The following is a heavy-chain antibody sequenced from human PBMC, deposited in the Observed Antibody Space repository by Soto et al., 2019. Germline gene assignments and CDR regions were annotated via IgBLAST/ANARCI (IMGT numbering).Heavy chain of an antibody. D-gene: IGHD2-2*03. J-gene: IGHJ4*02. CDR1: GGSISSYY. Sequence: PSETLSLTCTVSGGSISSYYWSWIRQPPGKGLEWIGYIYYSGSTNYNPSLKSRVTISVDTSKNQLSLKLSSVTAADTAVYYCARNSTGYCTSTSCYDYFDYWGQGTLVTVSS. CDR2: IYYSGST. CDR3: ARNSTGYCTSTSCYDYFDY. V-gene: IGHV4-59*12.